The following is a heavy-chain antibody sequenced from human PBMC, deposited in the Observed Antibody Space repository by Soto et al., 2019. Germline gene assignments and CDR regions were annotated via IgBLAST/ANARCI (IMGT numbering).Heavy chain of an antibody. CDR1: GFTFSSYA. CDR2: ISYDGSNK. D-gene: IGHD2-8*01. J-gene: IGHJ4*02. V-gene: IGHV3-30-3*01. CDR3: ARAPRHCTNGVCYYLDY. Sequence: QVQLVESGGGVVQPGRSLRLSCAASGFTFSSYAMHWVRQAPGKGLEWVAVISYDGSNKYYADSVKGRFTISRDNSKNTLCLQMNSLRAEDTAVYYCARAPRHCTNGVCYYLDYWGQGTLVTVSS.